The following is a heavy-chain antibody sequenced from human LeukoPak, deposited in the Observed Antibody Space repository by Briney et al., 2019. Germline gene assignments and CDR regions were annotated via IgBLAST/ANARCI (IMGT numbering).Heavy chain of an antibody. CDR2: IIPIFGTA. V-gene: IGHV1-69*13. CDR1: GGTFSSYA. D-gene: IGHD3-22*01. CDR3: ARADYYDSSGYSWFGP. J-gene: IGHJ5*02. Sequence: ASVKVSCKASGGTFSSYAISWVRQAPGQGLEWMGGIIPIFGTANYAQKFQGRVTITADESTSTAYMELSSLRSEDTAVYYCARADYYDSSGYSWFGPWGQGTLVTVSS.